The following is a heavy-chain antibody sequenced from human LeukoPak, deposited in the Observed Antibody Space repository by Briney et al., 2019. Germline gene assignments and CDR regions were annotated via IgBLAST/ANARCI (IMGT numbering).Heavy chain of an antibody. CDR2: ISRSGGST. CDR3: AKGGDPVRDYYYGIDV. J-gene: IGHJ6*02. CDR1: GFTFSSYA. V-gene: IGHV3-23*01. D-gene: IGHD4-17*01. Sequence: GGSLRLSCAASGFTFSSYAMSWVRQAPGKGLDWVSVISRSGGSTYYADSVKGRFTISRDNSNNTLYLQMNSLRAEDTAVYYCAKGGDPVRDYYYGIDVWGQGTTVTVSS.